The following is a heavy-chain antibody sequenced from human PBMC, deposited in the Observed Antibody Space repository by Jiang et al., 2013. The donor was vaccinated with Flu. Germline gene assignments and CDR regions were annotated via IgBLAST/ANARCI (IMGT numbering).Heavy chain of an antibody. CDR3: ARHGPAVGVVVATEDAFDI. CDR1: GGSMNNYY. CDR2: IYYSGSST. V-gene: IGHV4-59*08. D-gene: IGHD3-16*02. Sequence: GSGLVKPSETLSLTCTVSGGSMNNYYWSWIRQPPGKGLEWIGYIYYSGSSTNYHPSLKSRVTISVDTSKNQFSLKVTSVTAADTAVYYCARHGPAVGVVVATEDAFDIWGQGMMVTVSS. J-gene: IGHJ3*02.